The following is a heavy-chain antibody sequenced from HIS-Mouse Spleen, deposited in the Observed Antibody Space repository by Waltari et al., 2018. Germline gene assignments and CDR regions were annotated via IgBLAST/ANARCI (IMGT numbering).Heavy chain of an antibody. CDR3: AKAPLEQLVFDY. CDR1: GFTFSSYW. D-gene: IGHD6-6*01. V-gene: IGHV3-7*03. CDR2: IKQYGSGK. Sequence: EVQLVESGGGLVQPGGSLRLACAASGFTFSSYWMSWVSQAPGKGLDWGANIKQYGSGKYYVDSVKGRFTISRDNAKNSLYLQMNSLRAEDTAVYYCAKAPLEQLVFDYWGQGTLVTVSS. J-gene: IGHJ4*02.